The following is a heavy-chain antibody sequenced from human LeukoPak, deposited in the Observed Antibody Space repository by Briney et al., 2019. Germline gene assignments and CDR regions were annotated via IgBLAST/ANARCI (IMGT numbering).Heavy chain of an antibody. J-gene: IGHJ4*02. CDR1: GGTFISYA. V-gene: IGHV1-69*05. D-gene: IGHD5-24*01. Sequence: GASVKVSCKASGGTFISYAISWVRQAPGQGLEWMGRTIPIFGTANYAQKFQGRVTITTDESTSTAYMELSSLRSEDTAVYYCARDSIRDGTNSGFDYWGQGTLVTVSS. CDR2: TIPIFGTA. CDR3: ARDSIRDGTNSGFDY.